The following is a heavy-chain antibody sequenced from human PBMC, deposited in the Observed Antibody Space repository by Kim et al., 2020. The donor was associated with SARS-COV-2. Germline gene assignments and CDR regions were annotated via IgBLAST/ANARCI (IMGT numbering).Heavy chain of an antibody. J-gene: IGHJ4*02. CDR3: AVRGVIIKGFDY. CDR1: GGSISSSSYY. D-gene: IGHD3-10*01. Sequence: SETLSLTCTVSGGSISSSSYYWGWIRQPPGKGLEWIGSIYYSGSTYYNPSLKSRVTISVDTSKNQFSLKLSSVTAADTAVYYCAVRGVIIKGFDYWGQGTLVTVSS. V-gene: IGHV4-39*01. CDR2: IYYSGST.